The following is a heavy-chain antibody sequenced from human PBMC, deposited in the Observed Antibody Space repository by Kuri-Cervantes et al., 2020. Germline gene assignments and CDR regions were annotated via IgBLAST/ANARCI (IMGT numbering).Heavy chain of an antibody. J-gene: IGHJ4*02. V-gene: IGHV3-7*01. CDR3: ASMVRGTLLSYFDY. Sequence: GESLKISCEASGFTFSYYWMNWVRQAPGKGLEWVANIKQDGSEKNYVDSVRGRFSISRDNAKNSLYLQMNSLRAEDTAVYYCASMVRGTLLSYFDYWGQGTLVTVSS. CDR2: IKQDGSEK. D-gene: IGHD3-10*01. CDR1: GFTFSYYW.